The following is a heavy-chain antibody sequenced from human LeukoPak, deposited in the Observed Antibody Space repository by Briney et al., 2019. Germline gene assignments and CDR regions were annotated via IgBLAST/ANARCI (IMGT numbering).Heavy chain of an antibody. D-gene: IGHD3-10*01. J-gene: IGHJ5*02. CDR1: GYTFTGYY. Sequence: GASVKVSCKASGYTFTGYYMHWVRQAPGQGLEWMGWINPNSGGTNYAQKFQGRVTMTRDTSISTAYMELSRLRSDDTAVYYYARVDWLGEKNWFDPWGQGTLVTVSS. CDR3: ARVDWLGEKNWFDP. CDR2: INPNSGGT. V-gene: IGHV1-2*02.